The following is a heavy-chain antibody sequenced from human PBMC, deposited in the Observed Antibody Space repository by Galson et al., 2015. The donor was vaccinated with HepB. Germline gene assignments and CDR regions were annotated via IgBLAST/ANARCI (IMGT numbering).Heavy chain of an antibody. J-gene: IGHJ6*02. Sequence: SLRLSCAASGFTFSSYWMSWVRQAPGKGLEWVANIKQDGSEKYYVDSVKGRFTISRDNAKNSLYLQMNSLRAEDTAVYYCARSVSYAYYYYGMDVWGQGTTVTVSS. D-gene: IGHD3-16*01. CDR3: ARSVSYAYYYYGMDV. V-gene: IGHV3-7*03. CDR2: IKQDGSEK. CDR1: GFTFSSYW.